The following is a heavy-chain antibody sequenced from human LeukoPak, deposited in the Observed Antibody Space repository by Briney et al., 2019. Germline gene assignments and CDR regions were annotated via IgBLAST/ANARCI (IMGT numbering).Heavy chain of an antibody. V-gene: IGHV3-9*01. CDR2: ISWNSGSI. D-gene: IGHD6-19*01. CDR1: GFTFDDYA. Sequence: GGSLRLSCAASGFTFDDYAMHWVRQAPGKGLEWVSGISWNSGSIGYADSVKGRFTISRDNAKNSLYLQMNSLRAEDTALYYCVKDMGYSSGWYVDYWGQGTLVTVSS. J-gene: IGHJ4*02. CDR3: VKDMGYSSGWYVDY.